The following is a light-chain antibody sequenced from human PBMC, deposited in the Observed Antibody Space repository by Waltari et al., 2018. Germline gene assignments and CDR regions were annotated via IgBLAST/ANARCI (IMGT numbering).Light chain of an antibody. V-gene: IGKV3-15*01. CDR2: GAY. CDR3: QQYDNWPPIT. Sequence: EIVMTQSPATLSVSPGERATLSCRTSQNIRSNLAWYRQKPGQAPRLLIYGAYFRATGIPARISGSGSGTEFTLTISSLQSEDFAVYFCQQYDNWPPITFGQGTKLEIK. CDR1: QNIRSN. J-gene: IGKJ2*01.